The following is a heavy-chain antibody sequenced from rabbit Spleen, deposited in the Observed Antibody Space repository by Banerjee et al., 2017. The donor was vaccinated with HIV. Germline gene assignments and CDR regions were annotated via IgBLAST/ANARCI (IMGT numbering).Heavy chain of an antibody. CDR2: IDVVKSGST. J-gene: IGHJ4*01. Sequence: QEQLVESGGGLVTTGASLTLTCKASGLDISSSYWICWVRQAPGKGLEWIACIDVVKSGSTYYASWAKGRFTISKTSSTTVTLQMTSLTGADTATYFCARDSAGREDFNLWGPGTLVTVS. CDR3: ARDSAGREDFNL. D-gene: IGHD4-2*01. CDR1: GLDISSSYW. V-gene: IGHV1S45*01.